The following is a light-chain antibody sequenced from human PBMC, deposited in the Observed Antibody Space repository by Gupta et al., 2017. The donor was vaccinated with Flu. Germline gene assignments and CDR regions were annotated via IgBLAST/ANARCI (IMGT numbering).Light chain of an antibody. Sequence: PSSLSASVGDRVTITCRASQSISSYLNWYQQKPGKAPKLLIYAASSLQSEVPSRFSGSGSGTDFTLTISSLQPEDFATYYCQQSYSTLWTFGQGTKVEIK. CDR1: QSISSY. V-gene: IGKV1-39*01. CDR3: QQSYSTLWT. CDR2: AAS. J-gene: IGKJ1*01.